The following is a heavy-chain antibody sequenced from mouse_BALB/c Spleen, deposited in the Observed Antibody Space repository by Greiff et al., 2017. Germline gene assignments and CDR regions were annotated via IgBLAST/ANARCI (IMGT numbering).Heavy chain of an antibody. CDR1: GYTFTSYY. D-gene: IGHD2-4*01. V-gene: IGHV1S56*01. Sequence: QVQLQQSGPELVKPGASVRISCKASGYTFTSYYIHWVKQRPGQGLEWIGWIYPGNVNTKYNEKFKGKATLTADKSSSTAYMQLSSLTSEDSAVYFCARGRITTTMDFDYWGQGTTLTVSS. CDR3: ARGRITTTMDFDY. J-gene: IGHJ2*01. CDR2: IYPGNVNT.